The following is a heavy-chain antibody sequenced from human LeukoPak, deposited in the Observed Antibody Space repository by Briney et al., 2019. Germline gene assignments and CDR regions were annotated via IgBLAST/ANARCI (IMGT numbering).Heavy chain of an antibody. CDR1: GGSFSGYY. CDR2: INHSGST. CDR3: ARREYHLLQVPYPYYCMDV. D-gene: IGHD5-24*01. V-gene: IGHV4-34*01. Sequence: SETLSLTCAVYGGSFSGYYWSWIRQPPGKGLEWIGEINHSGSTNYNPSLKSRVTISVDTSKNQFSLKLSSLTAADTAVYYCARREYHLLQVPYPYYCMDVWGKGTPVTVSS. J-gene: IGHJ6*03.